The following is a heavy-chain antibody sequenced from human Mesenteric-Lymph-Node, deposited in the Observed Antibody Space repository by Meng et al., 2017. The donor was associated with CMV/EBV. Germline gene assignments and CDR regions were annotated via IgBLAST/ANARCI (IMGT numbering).Heavy chain of an antibody. CDR2: MYWDDGK. D-gene: IGHD4-17*01. CDR3: GDRRPTALGFDP. CDR1: SYSRSTSGVS. V-gene: IGHV2-5*02. J-gene: IGHJ5*02. Sequence: TFSSYSRSTSGVSGAVIRQPPGKALEWLAVMYWDDGKRYSPSLKSKFTITKDTYKIQVDLSMTNMDAVDTATYYCGDRRPTALGFDPWGQGTLVTVSS.